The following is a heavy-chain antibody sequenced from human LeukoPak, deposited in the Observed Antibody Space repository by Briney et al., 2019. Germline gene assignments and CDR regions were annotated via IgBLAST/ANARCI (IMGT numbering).Heavy chain of an antibody. CDR3: ATGQNDCSSTSCYNPWATGYYMDV. CDR1: GGTFSSYA. D-gene: IGHD2-2*02. V-gene: IGHV1-69*05. J-gene: IGHJ6*03. Sequence: GASVKVSCKASGGTFSSYAISWVRQAPGRGLEWMGGIIPIFGTASYAQKFQGRVTITTDESTSTAYMELSSLRSEDTAVYYCATGQNDCSSTSCYNPWATGYYMDVWGKGTTVTVSS. CDR2: IIPIFGTA.